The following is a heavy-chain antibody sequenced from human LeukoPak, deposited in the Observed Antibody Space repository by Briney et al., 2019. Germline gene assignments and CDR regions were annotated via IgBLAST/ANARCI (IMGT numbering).Heavy chain of an antibody. CDR2: IYSGGST. J-gene: IGHJ3*02. V-gene: IGHV3-66*02. CDR1: EFSVGSNY. CDR3: ARDLKVVRGVIITSGVGDI. Sequence: HPGGPLRLSCAASEFSVGSNYMTWVRQAPGKGLEWVSLIYSGGSTYYADSVKGRFTISRDNSKNTLYLQMNSLRAEDTAVYYCARDLKVVRGVIITSGVGDIWGQGTMVTVSS. D-gene: IGHD3-10*01.